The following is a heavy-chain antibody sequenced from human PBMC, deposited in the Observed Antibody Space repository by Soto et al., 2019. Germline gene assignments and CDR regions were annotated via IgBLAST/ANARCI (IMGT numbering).Heavy chain of an antibody. CDR1: GYTSTSYG. CDR3: ARWYYGKNWFDP. D-gene: IGHD3-10*01. V-gene: IGHV1-18*01. CDR2: ISAYNGNT. Sequence: ASVKVSCKASGYTSTSYGISWVRQAPGQGLEWMGWISAYNGNTNYAQKLQGRVTMTTDTSTSTAYMELRSLRSDDTAVYYCARWYYGKNWFDPWGQGTLVTVPS. J-gene: IGHJ5*02.